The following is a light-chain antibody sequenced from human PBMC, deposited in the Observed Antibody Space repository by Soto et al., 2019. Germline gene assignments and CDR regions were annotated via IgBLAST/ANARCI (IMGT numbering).Light chain of an antibody. CDR3: QQSGSLPLT. V-gene: IGKV3-20*01. Sequence: EIVLTQSPGTLSLSPGERATLSCRASQSVSSSYLAWYQQKPGQAPRLLIYGASTRATGIPDRFSGSGSGTDFTLTISRLEPEDLALYYCQQSGSLPLTFGGGTKVGIK. CDR1: QSVSSSY. J-gene: IGKJ4*01. CDR2: GAS.